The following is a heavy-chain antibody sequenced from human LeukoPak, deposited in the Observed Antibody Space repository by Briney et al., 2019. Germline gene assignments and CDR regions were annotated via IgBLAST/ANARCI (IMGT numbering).Heavy chain of an antibody. J-gene: IGHJ4*02. Sequence: ASVKLSCNASGYTFTSYGISWVRQAPGQGLERMGGISAYNSNTSYAQKLQGRVTMTTDTSTSTAYMELRSLRSDDTAVYYCARTPPVAHYFDYWGQGTLVTVSS. V-gene: IGHV1-18*01. CDR2: ISAYNSNT. CDR1: GYTFTSYG. CDR3: ARTPPVAHYFDY. D-gene: IGHD2-21*01.